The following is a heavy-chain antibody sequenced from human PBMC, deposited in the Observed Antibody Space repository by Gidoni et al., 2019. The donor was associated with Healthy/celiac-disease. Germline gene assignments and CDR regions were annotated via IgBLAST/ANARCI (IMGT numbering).Heavy chain of an antibody. D-gene: IGHD3-10*01. CDR1: GVTFSRYN. V-gene: IGHV3-21*01. CDR3: ARESRATYPLNWFDP. CDR2: ISISSSYI. J-gene: IGHJ5*02. Sequence: EVQLVESGGGLVKPGGSLRHSCGDPGVTFSRYNMNWFRQAPGKGLEWVSSISISSSYIYYADSVKGRFTISRDNAKNSLYLQMNSLRAEDTAVYYCARESRATYPLNWFDPWGQGTLVTVSS.